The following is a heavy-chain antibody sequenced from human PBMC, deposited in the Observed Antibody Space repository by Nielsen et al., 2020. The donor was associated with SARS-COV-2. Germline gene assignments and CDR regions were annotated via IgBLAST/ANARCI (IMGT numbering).Heavy chain of an antibody. D-gene: IGHD1-26*01. CDR2: ISYDGSNK. V-gene: IGHV3-30-3*01. CDR3: ARESGSYPKAIDY. J-gene: IGHJ4*02. Sequence: GESLKTSCAASGFTFSSYAMHWVRQAPGKGLEWVAVISYDGSNKYYADSVKGRFTISRDNSKNTLYLQMNSLRAEDTAVYYCARESGSYPKAIDYWGQGTLVTVSS. CDR1: GFTFSSYA.